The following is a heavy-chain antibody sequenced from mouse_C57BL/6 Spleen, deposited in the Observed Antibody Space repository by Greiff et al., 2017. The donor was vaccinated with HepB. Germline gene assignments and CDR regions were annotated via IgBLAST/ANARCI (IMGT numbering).Heavy chain of an antibody. J-gene: IGHJ2*01. CDR1: GYTFTDYY. Sequence: QVQLQQSGAELVRPGASVKLSCKASGYTFTDYYINWVKQRPGQGLEWIARIYPGSGNTYYNEKFKGKATLTAEKSSSTAYMQLSSLTSEDSAIYFSAKRAYDGYGVRVYYFDYWGQGTTLTVSS. CDR3: AKRAYDGYGVRVYYFDY. CDR2: IYPGSGNT. V-gene: IGHV1-76*01. D-gene: IGHD2-9*01.